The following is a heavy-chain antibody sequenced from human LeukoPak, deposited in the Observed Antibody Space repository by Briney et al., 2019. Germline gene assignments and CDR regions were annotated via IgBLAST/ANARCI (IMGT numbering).Heavy chain of an antibody. CDR2: LHHSGST. D-gene: IGHD3-22*01. CDR3: ARSHYYDSSGYYYVPGLLFDY. V-gene: IGHV4-4*02. J-gene: IGHJ4*02. CDR1: GGSISSNYR. Sequence: PSGTLSLTCAVSGGSISSNYRWSWVRQPPGKGLEWIGELHHSGSTNYSPSLKSRVTTSVDKSKNQFSLKLTSATAADTAVYYCARSHYYDSSGYYYVPGLLFDYWGQGTLVTVSS.